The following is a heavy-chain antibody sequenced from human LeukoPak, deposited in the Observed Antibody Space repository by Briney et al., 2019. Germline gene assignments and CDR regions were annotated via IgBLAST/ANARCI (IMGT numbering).Heavy chain of an antibody. D-gene: IGHD3-22*01. CDR3: AKSRSIVVAHSHLDY. V-gene: IGHV3-30*02. CDR1: GFTFSSYG. J-gene: IGHJ4*02. Sequence: QPGGTLRLSCAASGFTFSSYGMHWVRQSPGRGLEWVAFIRHDGSNQYYADSVKGRFAISRDNSKNRLYLQLNSLRPEDTAVYYRAKSRSIVVAHSHLDYWGQGTLVSASS. CDR2: IRHDGSNQ.